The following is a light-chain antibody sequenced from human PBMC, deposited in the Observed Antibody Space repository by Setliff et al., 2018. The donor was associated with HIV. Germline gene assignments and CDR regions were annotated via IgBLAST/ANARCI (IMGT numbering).Light chain of an antibody. CDR1: SSNIGTYDF. CDR3: SSYAGSSSFEV. V-gene: IGLV2-23*02. J-gene: IGLJ1*01. Sequence: QSALTQPASVSGSPGQSITISCTGNSSNIGTYDFVSWYRQYPGKAPQLTIYEVNKRPSGVSERFSGSKSGNAASLTISGLQSDDEADYYCSSYAGSSSFEVFGTGTKGTVL. CDR2: EVN.